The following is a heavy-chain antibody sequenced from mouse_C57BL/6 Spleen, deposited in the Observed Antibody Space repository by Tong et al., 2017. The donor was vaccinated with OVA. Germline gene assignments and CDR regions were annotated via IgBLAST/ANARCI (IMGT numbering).Heavy chain of an antibody. Sequence: EVQLQESGGDLVKPGGSLKLSCAASGFTFSSYGMSWVRQTPDKRLEWVATISSGGSYTYYPDSVKGRLTISRDNAKNTLYLQMSSLKSEDTAMYYCARHPYGNYWYFDVWGAGTTVTVSS. CDR3: ARHPYGNYWYFDV. CDR1: GFTFSSYG. D-gene: IGHD2-1*01. CDR2: ISSGGSYT. V-gene: IGHV5-6*01. J-gene: IGHJ1*01.